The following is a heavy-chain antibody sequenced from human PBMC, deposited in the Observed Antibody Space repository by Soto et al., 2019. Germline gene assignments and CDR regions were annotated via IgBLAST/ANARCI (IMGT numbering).Heavy chain of an antibody. D-gene: IGHD6-19*01. V-gene: IGHV4-59*08. Sequence: SETLSLTCTVSCGSISSYYWSWIRQPPGKGLEWIGYIYYSGSTNYNPSLKSRVTISVDTSKNQFSLKLSSVTAADTAVYYCARRLAVAGMAGLDYFDYWGQGTLVTVSS. J-gene: IGHJ4*02. CDR2: IYYSGST. CDR1: CGSISSYY. CDR3: ARRLAVAGMAGLDYFDY.